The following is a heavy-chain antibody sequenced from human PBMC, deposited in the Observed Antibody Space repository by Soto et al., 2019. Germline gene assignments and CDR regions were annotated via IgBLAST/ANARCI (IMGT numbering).Heavy chain of an antibody. CDR3: ARVSVSQSSLISY. CDR2: INTDGSTT. CDR1: GFTFNSYW. V-gene: IGHV3-74*01. D-gene: IGHD2-21*01. J-gene: IGHJ4*02. Sequence: GGSLRLSCAASGFTFNSYWMHWVRQVPGKGLVWVSRINTDGSTTTYADSVKGRFTISRDNAKNTLFLQMNSLSAEDTALYYCARVSVSQSSLISYWGQGNLVTVS.